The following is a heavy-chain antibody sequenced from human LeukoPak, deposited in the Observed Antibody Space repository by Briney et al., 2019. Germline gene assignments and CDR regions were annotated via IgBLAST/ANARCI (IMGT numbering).Heavy chain of an antibody. CDR1: GYSFTTYW. V-gene: IGHV5-51*06. J-gene: IGHJ4*02. D-gene: IGHD2-2*01. CDR3: ARRGYCSSASDRCFDY. CDR2: IYPGDSDT. Sequence: GESLKISCRGSGYSFTTYWIAWVRQMPGKGLEWMGIIYPGDSDTRYSPSFQGQVTISADKSISTAYLQWSSLKASDTAMYYCARRGYCSSASDRCFDYWGQGTLVTVSS.